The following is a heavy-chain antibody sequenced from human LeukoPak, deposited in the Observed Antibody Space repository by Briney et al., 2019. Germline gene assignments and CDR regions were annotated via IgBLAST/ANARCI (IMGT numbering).Heavy chain of an antibody. CDR1: GGSFSGHY. D-gene: IGHD3-22*01. J-gene: IGHJ3*02. CDR2: INHSGST. CDR3: ARLADYYDTSGYYVGAFDI. V-gene: IGHV4-34*01. Sequence: PSETLSLTCAVYGGSFSGHYWSWIWQPPGKGLEWIGEINHSGSTNYNPSLKSRVTISVDTSKKQFSLKLSSVTAADTAVYYCARLADYYDTSGYYVGAFDIWGQGTMVTVSS.